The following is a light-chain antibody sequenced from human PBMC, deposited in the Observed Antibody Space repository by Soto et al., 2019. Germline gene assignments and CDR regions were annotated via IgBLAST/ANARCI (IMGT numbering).Light chain of an antibody. Sequence: DIQMTQSPSSVSASVGDRVTITCRASQGISRWLAWYQQKPAKAPKLLIYAASSLQSGVPSRFSGSGSGTDFTLTNSSLQPEEYATYYCQQANSFPPFTFGGGTKVEIK. J-gene: IGKJ4*01. CDR3: QQANSFPPFT. CDR1: QGISRW. V-gene: IGKV1-12*01. CDR2: AAS.